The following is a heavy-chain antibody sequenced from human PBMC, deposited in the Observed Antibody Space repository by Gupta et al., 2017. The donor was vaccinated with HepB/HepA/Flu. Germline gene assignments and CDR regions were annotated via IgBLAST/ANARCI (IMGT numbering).Heavy chain of an antibody. J-gene: IGHJ6*03. CDR1: GFTFRSYS. D-gene: IGHD1-26*01. V-gene: IGHV3-21*01. Sequence: EVQLVASGGGLVKPGGSLRLSCTASGFTFRSYSINWVPQGPGKGLEWVSSIRSSSSYIYYADAVKGRFTISRDNAKNSLYLQMNSLRAEDTAVYYWARDVVGATTSLGYYYYYMDVWGKGTTVTVSS. CDR2: IRSSSSYI. CDR3: ARDVVGATTSLGYYYYYMDV.